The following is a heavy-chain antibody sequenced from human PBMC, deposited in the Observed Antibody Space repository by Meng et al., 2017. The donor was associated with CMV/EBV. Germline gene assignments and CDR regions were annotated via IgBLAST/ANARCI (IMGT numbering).Heavy chain of an antibody. CDR2: ITGSRTSV. CDR3: ARDIAAAGSYFYFFAMDV. J-gene: IGHJ6*02. D-gene: IGHD6-13*01. Sequence: GGSLRLSCAAAGFTFNSHTMNWVRQALWKGLQLVASITGSRTSVLYADSVRGRFTISRDNAKNSLYLQMNSLRAEDTAVYYCARDIAAAGSYFYFFAMDVWGQGTTVTVSS. V-gene: IGHV3-21*01. CDR1: GFTFNSHT.